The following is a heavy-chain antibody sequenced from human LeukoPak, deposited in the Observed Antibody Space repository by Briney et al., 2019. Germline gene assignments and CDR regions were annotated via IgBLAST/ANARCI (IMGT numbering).Heavy chain of an antibody. Sequence: GGSLRLSCAASGFTFSSYAMSWVRQAPGKGLEWVSAISGSGGSTYYADSVKGRFTISRDNSKNTLYLQMNSLRAEDTAVYYCAKSQHYYDSSGYLIDYWGQGTLVTVSS. CDR1: GFTFSSYA. CDR3: AKSQHYYDSSGYLIDY. D-gene: IGHD3-22*01. CDR2: ISGSGGST. V-gene: IGHV3-23*01. J-gene: IGHJ4*02.